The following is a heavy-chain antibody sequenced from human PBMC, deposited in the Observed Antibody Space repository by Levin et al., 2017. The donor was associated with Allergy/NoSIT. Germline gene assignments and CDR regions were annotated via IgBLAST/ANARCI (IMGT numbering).Heavy chain of an antibody. Sequence: SSETLSLTCAVSGGSVSVTNYYWSWIRQPPGKGLEWIGYIFYSGTTSYNPSLRSRVTISLDTSKSQFSLKLTSVTAADTAVYYCGREGAAKFDLWGQGTLVTVSS. J-gene: IGHJ4*02. CDR1: GGSVSVTNYY. D-gene: IGHD6-25*01. V-gene: IGHV4-61*01. CDR3: GREGAAKFDL. CDR2: IFYSGTT.